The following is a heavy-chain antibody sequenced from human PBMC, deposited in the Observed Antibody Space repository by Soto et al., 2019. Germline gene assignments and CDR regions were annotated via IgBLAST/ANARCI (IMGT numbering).Heavy chain of an antibody. CDR1: GYTFTRYG. D-gene: IGHD2-21*02. J-gene: IGHJ6*02. V-gene: IGHV1-18*01. Sequence: QVHLVQSGAEVKKRGASVKVSCKTSGYTFTRYGISWVRQAPGQGLEWMGWISGYDGRTNFAQKVQDRVTMTTDTSTSTVYMELRSLSSDDTAVYYCAREGDVPYYYYGMDVWGQGTTVTVSS. CDR3: AREGDVPYYYYGMDV. CDR2: ISGYDGRT.